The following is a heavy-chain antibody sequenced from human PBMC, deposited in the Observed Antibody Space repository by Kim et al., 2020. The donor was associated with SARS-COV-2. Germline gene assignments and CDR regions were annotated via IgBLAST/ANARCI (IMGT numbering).Heavy chain of an antibody. Sequence: GGSLRLSCAASGFTFSSYAMHWVRQAPGKGLEWVAVISYDGSNKYYADSVKGRFTISRDNSKNTLYLQMNSLRAEDTAVYYCARLISSDRGGITIFGVVIPSPVPDAFDIWGQGTMVTVSS. CDR3: ARLISSDRGGITIFGVVIPSPVPDAFDI. CDR1: GFTFSSYA. J-gene: IGHJ3*02. CDR2: ISYDGSNK. V-gene: IGHV3-30-3*01. D-gene: IGHD3-3*01.